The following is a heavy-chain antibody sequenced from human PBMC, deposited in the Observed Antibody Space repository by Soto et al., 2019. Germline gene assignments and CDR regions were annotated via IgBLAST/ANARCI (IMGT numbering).Heavy chain of an antibody. D-gene: IGHD6-19*01. CDR1: GFTLDDYA. CDR3: AKDDRRGWHLPLDY. V-gene: IGHV3-9*01. J-gene: IGHJ4*02. Sequence: EVQLVESGGGLVQPGRSLRLSCAASGFTLDDYAMHWVRQAPGKGLEWVSGISWNSGSIGYADSVKGRFTISRDNAKNPLYLQMNSLRAEDTALYYCAKDDRRGWHLPLDYWGQGTLVTVSS. CDR2: ISWNSGSI.